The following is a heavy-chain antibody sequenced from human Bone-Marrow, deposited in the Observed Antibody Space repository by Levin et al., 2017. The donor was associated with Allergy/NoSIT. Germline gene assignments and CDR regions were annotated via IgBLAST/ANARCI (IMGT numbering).Heavy chain of an antibody. D-gene: IGHD3-3*01. CDR3: AKGVRFLEWLLYRASRPGY. Sequence: GESLKISCAASGFTFSSYGMHWVRQAPGKGLEWVAVISYDGSNKYYADSVKGRFTISRDNSKNTLYLQMNSLRAEDTAVYYCAKGVRFLEWLLYRASRPGYWGQGTLVTVSS. CDR1: GFTFSSYG. V-gene: IGHV3-30*18. J-gene: IGHJ4*02. CDR2: ISYDGSNK.